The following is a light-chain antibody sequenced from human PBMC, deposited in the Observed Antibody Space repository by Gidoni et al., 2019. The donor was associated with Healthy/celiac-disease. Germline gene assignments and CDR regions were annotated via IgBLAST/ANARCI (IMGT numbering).Light chain of an antibody. J-gene: IGLJ2*01. V-gene: IGLV2-8*01. CDR2: EVS. Sequence: QSALTHPPSPSGSPGHSVTISCTGTSRDVGGYNLFSWYQQQPGKAPKLMFYEVSKPPSVVPDRFSGYKSGNAASLTFSGLQAEDEADYYCSSYAGSNTVVFGGGTKLTVL. CDR3: SSYAGSNTVV. CDR1: SRDVGGYNL.